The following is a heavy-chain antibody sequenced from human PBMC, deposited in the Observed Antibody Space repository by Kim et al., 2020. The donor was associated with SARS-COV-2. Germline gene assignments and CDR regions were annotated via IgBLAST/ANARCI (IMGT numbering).Heavy chain of an antibody. J-gene: IGHJ6*02. CDR3: AKRAWDRGSFSGLDV. CDR1: GFTFSSYA. Sequence: GGSLRLSCVASGFTFSSYAMSWVRQAPGKGLEWVSTIIGSDGSTYYADSVKGRFTISRDNSKNTLYLQMNSLRAEDTAVHYCAKRAWDRGSFSGLDVWGQGTTVTVSS. V-gene: IGHV3-23*01. CDR2: IIGSDGST. D-gene: IGHD1-26*01.